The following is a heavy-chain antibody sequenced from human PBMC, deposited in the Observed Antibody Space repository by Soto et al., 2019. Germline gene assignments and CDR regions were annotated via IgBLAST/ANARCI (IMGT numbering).Heavy chain of an antibody. Sequence: SETLSLTCSVSGGSISSGAYYWSWIRQHPGKGLEWIGYIHDSGSTYYNPSLKSRVTISIDTSKNQFSLKLTSVTAADTAVYYCARGPYGDFRFDYWGQGTEVSVSA. D-gene: IGHD4-17*01. CDR1: GGSISSGAYY. J-gene: IGHJ4*02. CDR3: ARGPYGDFRFDY. CDR2: IHDSGST. V-gene: IGHV4-31*03.